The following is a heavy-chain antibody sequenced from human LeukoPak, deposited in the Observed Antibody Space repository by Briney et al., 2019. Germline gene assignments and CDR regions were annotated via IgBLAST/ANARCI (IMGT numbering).Heavy chain of an antibody. CDR3: AKDRGIVRYYYGMDV. CDR2: ISYDGSNK. V-gene: IGHV3-30-3*01. Sequence: GGSLRLSCAASGFTFSSYAMHWVRQAPGKGLEWVAVISYDGSNKYYADSVKGRFTISRDNSKNTLYLQMNSLRAEDTAVYYCAKDRGIVRYYYGMDVWGQGTTVTVSS. D-gene: IGHD1-26*01. J-gene: IGHJ6*02. CDR1: GFTFSSYA.